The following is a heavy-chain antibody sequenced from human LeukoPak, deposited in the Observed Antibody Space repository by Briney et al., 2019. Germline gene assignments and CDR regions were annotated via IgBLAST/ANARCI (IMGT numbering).Heavy chain of an antibody. D-gene: IGHD3-10*01. J-gene: IGHJ4*01. V-gene: IGHV1-18*04. CDR2: ISAYNGNT. CDR1: GYTFTSYG. CDR3: ARAPLWFGESRGPFDY. Sequence: ASVKVSCKASGYTFTSYGISWVRQAPGQGLEWMGWISAYNGNTNYAQKLQGRVTMTPDTSTSTAYMELRSLRSDDTAVYYCARAPLWFGESRGPFDYWGQEPWSPSPQ.